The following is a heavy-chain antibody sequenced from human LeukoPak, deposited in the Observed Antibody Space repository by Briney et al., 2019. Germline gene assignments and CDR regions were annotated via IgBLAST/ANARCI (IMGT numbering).Heavy chain of an antibody. J-gene: IGHJ4*02. D-gene: IGHD6-19*01. Sequence: ASVKVSCKASGYTFTSYDINWVRQATGQGLEWMGWMNPNSGNTGYGQSFQGTITMTRDISIGTAYMELSNLTSEDTAIYYCTRGSSGRRDNWGQGTLVTVSA. CDR3: TRGSSGRRDN. V-gene: IGHV1-8*02. CDR1: GYTFTSYD. CDR2: MNPNSGNT.